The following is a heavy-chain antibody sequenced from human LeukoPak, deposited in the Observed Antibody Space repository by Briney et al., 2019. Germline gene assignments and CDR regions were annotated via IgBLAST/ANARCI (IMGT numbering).Heavy chain of an antibody. V-gene: IGHV3-7*01. CDR3: ASDYFSG. D-gene: IGHD2/OR15-2a*01. CDR2: IKEDGSER. J-gene: IGHJ3*01. Sequence: PPGGSLRPSCAASGFTFSSYWMSWVRQAPGKGLEWVANIKEDGSERYYVDSVKGRFTVSRDNAKNSLYLQMNSLRAEDTAVYYCASDYFSGWGQGTMVTVSS. CDR1: GFTFSSYW.